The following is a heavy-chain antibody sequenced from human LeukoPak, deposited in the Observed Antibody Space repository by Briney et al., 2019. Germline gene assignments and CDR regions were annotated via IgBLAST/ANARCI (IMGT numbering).Heavy chain of an antibody. CDR2: ICYSGST. CDR1: GVSISSSSYC. J-gene: IGHJ3*02. D-gene: IGHD3-22*01. CDR3: ATQVMIVANYAFDI. Sequence: SETLSLTCTVSGVSISSSSYCWGWIRQPPGKGLEWIGSICYSGSTYYNPSLKSRVTISVDTSKNQFSLKLSSVTAADTAVYYCATQVMIVANYAFDIWGQGTMVTVSS. V-gene: IGHV4-39*01.